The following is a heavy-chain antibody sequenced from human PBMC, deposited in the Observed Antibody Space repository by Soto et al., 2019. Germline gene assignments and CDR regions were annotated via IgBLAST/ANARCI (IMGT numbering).Heavy chain of an antibody. CDR2: IKEDGSQK. CDR1: GFSVSMYW. J-gene: IGHJ4*02. V-gene: IGHV3-7*01. D-gene: IGHD1-26*01. Sequence: ESGGGLVQPGGSLRLSCAASGFSVSMYWMSWVRQAPGKGLEWVANIKEDGSQKYYVDSVKGRFTISRDNAKNSLYLQMNSLRAEDTAVYDCARHQVGYRVTDYWGQGTLVTVSS. CDR3: ARHQVGYRVTDY.